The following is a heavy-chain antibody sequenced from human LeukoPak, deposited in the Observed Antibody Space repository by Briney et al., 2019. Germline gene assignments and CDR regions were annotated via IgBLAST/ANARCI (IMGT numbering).Heavy chain of an antibody. D-gene: IGHD3-22*01. CDR2: IWYDGSNK. Sequence: GRSLRLSCAASGFTFSSYGMHWVRQAPGKGLEWVAVIWYDGSNKYYADSVEGRFTISRDNSKNTLYLQMNSLRAEDTAVYYCARDIGYYDSSGYYTYYYGMDVWGQGTTVTVSS. V-gene: IGHV3-33*01. J-gene: IGHJ6*02. CDR3: ARDIGYYDSSGYYTYYYGMDV. CDR1: GFTFSSYG.